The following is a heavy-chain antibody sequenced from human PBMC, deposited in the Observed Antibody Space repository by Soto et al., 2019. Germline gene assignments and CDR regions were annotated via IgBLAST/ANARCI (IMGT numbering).Heavy chain of an antibody. V-gene: IGHV4-34*01. CDR3: AETNNFGIGNGVFGY. CDR2: INHSGST. CDR1: GGSFSGYY. Sequence: SETLSLTCAVYGGSFSGYYWSWIRQPPGKGLEWIGEINHSGSTNYNPSLKSRVTISVDTSKNQFSLKLSSVTAADTAVYYCAETNNFGIGNGVFGYWGQGTLVTVSS. D-gene: IGHD3-3*01. J-gene: IGHJ4*02.